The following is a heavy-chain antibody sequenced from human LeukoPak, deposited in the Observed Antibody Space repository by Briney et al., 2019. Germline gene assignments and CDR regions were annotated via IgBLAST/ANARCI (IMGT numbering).Heavy chain of an antibody. CDR1: GGSISSSSYY. V-gene: IGHV4-39*01. CDR2: IYYSGST. Sequence: SETLSLTCTVSGGSISSSSYYWGWIRQPPGKGLEWIGSIYYSGSTYYNPSLKSRVTISVDTSKNQFSLKLSSVTAADTAVYYCARLAVTTRYYYYGMDVWGQGTTVTVSS. CDR3: ARLAVTTRYYYYGMDV. J-gene: IGHJ6*02. D-gene: IGHD4-17*01.